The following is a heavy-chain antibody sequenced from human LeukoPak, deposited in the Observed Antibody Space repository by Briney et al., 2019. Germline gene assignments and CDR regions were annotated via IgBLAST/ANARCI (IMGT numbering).Heavy chain of an antibody. D-gene: IGHD5-18*01. CDR3: ATDLVPTAQVY. Sequence: ASVKVSCKASGYTFTSYYMHWVRQAPGQGLEWMGGFDPEDGETIYAQKFQGRVTMTEDTSTDTAYMELSSLRSEDTAVYYCATDLVPTAQVYWGQGTLVTVSS. CDR1: GYTFTSYY. CDR2: FDPEDGET. J-gene: IGHJ4*02. V-gene: IGHV1-24*01.